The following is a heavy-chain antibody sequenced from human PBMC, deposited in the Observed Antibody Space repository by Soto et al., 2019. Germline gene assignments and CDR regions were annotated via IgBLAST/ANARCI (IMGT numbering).Heavy chain of an antibody. CDR3: ERDERDSGSLDY. V-gene: IGHV3-33*01. J-gene: IGHJ4*02. Sequence: QVQLVESGGGVVQPGRSLRLSCAASGFTFSSYGMHWVRQAPGKGLEWVAVIWYDGSNKYYADSVKGRFTISRDNSKNTLYLQMNSLRAGDTAVYYCERDERDSGSLDYWGQGTLVTVSS. CDR2: IWYDGSNK. CDR1: GFTFSSYG. D-gene: IGHD3-10*01.